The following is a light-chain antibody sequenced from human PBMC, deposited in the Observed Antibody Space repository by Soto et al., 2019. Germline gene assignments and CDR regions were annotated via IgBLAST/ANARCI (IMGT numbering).Light chain of an antibody. CDR1: SSNIGADYD. CDR2: GNR. J-gene: IGLJ3*02. CDR3: QSYDISLSGWRV. V-gene: IGLV1-40*01. Sequence: QSVLTQPPAVSGAPGQRVTISCTGSSSNIGADYDVHWYQHLPGTAPKLLIYGNRNRPSGVPDRFSGSKSGTSASLAITGLQAEDEADYYCQSYDISLSGWRVFGGGTKLTVI.